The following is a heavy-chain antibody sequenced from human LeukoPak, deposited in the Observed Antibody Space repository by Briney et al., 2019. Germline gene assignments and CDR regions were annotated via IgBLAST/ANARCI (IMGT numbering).Heavy chain of an antibody. CDR3: ARHPKGVLRYFDWPFVSYMDV. J-gene: IGHJ6*03. CDR1: GGSISSSNW. Sequence: PSETLSLTCAVSGGSISSSNWWSWVRQPPGKGLEWIGEIYHSGSTNYNPSLKSRVTISVDKSKNQFSLKLSSVTAADTAVYYCARHPKGVLRYFDWPFVSYMDVWGKGTTVTISS. V-gene: IGHV4-4*02. CDR2: IYHSGST. D-gene: IGHD3-9*01.